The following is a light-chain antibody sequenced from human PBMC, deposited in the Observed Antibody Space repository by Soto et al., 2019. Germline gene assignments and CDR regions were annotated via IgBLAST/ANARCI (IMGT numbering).Light chain of an antibody. CDR3: NSYTNNNTFV. Sequence: QSALTQPASVSGSPGLSITISCTGTSSDVGGYNYVSWFQQHPGKAPKLMIYEVSNRPSGVSNRFSGSRSGNTASLTISGLQSEDEAEYYCNSYTNNNTFVFGTGTKLTVL. CDR1: SSDVGGYNY. CDR2: EVS. J-gene: IGLJ1*01. V-gene: IGLV2-14*01.